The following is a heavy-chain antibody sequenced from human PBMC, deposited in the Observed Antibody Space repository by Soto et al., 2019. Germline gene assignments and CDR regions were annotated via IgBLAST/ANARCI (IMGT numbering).Heavy chain of an antibody. CDR3: ARVRSSSSYGYTYLEN. CDR1: GFTVSSNY. V-gene: IGHV3-53*01. Sequence: PEGSLRRSGAASGFTVSSNYMSWVRQAPGKGLEWVSVIYSGGITYYADSVKGRFTISRDNSKNTLYLQMNSLRAEDTAVYYCARVRSSSSYGYTYLENWGQGTLVTVSS. CDR2: IYSGGIT. D-gene: IGHD6-6*01. J-gene: IGHJ4*02.